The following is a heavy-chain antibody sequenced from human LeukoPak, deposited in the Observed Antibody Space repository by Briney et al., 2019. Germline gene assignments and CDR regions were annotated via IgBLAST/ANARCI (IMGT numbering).Heavy chain of an antibody. Sequence: PGGSLRLSCAASGLTFSSYWMHWVRQAPGKGLEWVSLISRDGGGTAYADSVKGRFTVSRDISRNTVYLQMNSLTVEDTAIYFCAKDADERHSAATAWYFGSWGQGALVTVSS. CDR3: AKDADERHSAATAWYFGS. D-gene: IGHD6-13*01. CDR1: GLTFSSYW. CDR2: ISRDGGGT. V-gene: IGHV3-23*01. J-gene: IGHJ4*02.